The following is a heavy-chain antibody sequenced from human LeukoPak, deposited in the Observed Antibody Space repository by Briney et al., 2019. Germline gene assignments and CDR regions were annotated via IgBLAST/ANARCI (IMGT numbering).Heavy chain of an antibody. CDR2: IYYSGST. D-gene: IGHD5-18*01. CDR1: GGSINSYY. Sequence: SETLSLTCTVSGGSINSYYWSWIRQPPGKGLEWIGYIYYSGSTNYNPSLKSRVTISVDTSKNQFSLKLSSVTAADTAVYYCARVDTAILPYFDYWGQGTLVTVSS. CDR3: ARVDTAILPYFDY. V-gene: IGHV4-59*01. J-gene: IGHJ4*02.